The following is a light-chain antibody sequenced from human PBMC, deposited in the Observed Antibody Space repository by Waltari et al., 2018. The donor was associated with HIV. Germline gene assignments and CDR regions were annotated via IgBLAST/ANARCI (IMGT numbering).Light chain of an antibody. CDR3: TSYEGKNNLV. J-gene: IGLJ2*01. CDR1: STAVPTYTS. V-gene: IGLV2-8*01. Sequence: QSALTQPPSASGSPGQSVTISCTGTSTAVPTYTSFSWYQQHPGEAPKILIYEVNKRPSGVPDRFSGSKSGNTASLTVSGLQADDEADYYCTSYEGKNNLVFGGGTKLTVL. CDR2: EVN.